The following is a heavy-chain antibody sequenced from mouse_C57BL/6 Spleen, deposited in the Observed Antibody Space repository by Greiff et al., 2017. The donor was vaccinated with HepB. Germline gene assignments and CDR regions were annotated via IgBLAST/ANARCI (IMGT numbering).Heavy chain of an antibody. Sequence: EVKVVESGGDLVKPGGSLKLSCAASGFTFSSYGMSWVRQTPDKRLEWVATISSGGSYTYYPDSVKGRFTISRDNAKNTLYLQMSSLKSEDTAMYYCARHEGYDYDGDAMDYWGQGTSVTVSS. D-gene: IGHD2-4*01. CDR1: GFTFSSYG. V-gene: IGHV5-6*01. CDR2: ISSGGSYT. CDR3: ARHEGYDYDGDAMDY. J-gene: IGHJ4*01.